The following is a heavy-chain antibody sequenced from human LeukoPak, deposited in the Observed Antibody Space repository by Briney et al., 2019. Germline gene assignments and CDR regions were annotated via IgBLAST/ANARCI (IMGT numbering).Heavy chain of an antibody. CDR2: MNPNSGNA. Sequence: ASVKVSCKASGYTFTSYDINWVRQATGQGLEWMGWMNPNSGNAGYAQKFQGRVTITRNISISTAYMEVSSLRSEDTAVYYCARQYYQLPHPWGQGTLVTVSS. D-gene: IGHD2-2*01. V-gene: IGHV1-8*03. CDR3: ARQYYQLPHP. CDR1: GYTFTSYD. J-gene: IGHJ5*02.